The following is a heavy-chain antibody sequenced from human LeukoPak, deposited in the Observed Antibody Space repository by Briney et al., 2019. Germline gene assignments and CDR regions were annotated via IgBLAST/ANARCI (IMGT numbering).Heavy chain of an antibody. CDR2: IYYSGST. CDR1: GGSISSSSYY. CDR3: ARQLGSRWYLASLGYFDL. Sequence: SETLSLTCTVSGGSISSSSYYWGWIRQPPGKGLEWIGSIYYSGSTYYNPSLKSRVTISVDTSKNQFSLKLSSVTAADTAVYYCARQLGSRWYLASLGYFDLWGRGTLVTVSS. V-gene: IGHV4-39*01. J-gene: IGHJ2*01. D-gene: IGHD6-19*01.